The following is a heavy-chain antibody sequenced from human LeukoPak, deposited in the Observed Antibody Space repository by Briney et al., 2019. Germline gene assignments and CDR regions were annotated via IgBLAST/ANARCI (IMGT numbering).Heavy chain of an antibody. Sequence: PGGSLRLSCAASEFTVSSNYMSWVRQAPGKGLEWVSVIYSGGSTYYADSVKGRFTISRDNSKNTLYLQMNSLRAGDTAVYYCATNKNYTGYSSGWSPAMDFWGQGTLVTVSS. CDR2: IYSGGST. CDR1: EFTVSSNY. D-gene: IGHD6-19*01. CDR3: ATNKNYTGYSSGWSPAMDF. V-gene: IGHV3-66*01. J-gene: IGHJ4*02.